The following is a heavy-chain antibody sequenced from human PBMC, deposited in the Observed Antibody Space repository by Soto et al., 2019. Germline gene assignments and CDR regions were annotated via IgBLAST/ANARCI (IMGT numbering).Heavy chain of an antibody. CDR2: IYWDDDK. Sequence: QITLKESGPTLVKPTQTLTLTCTFSGFSLSTSGVGVGWIRQPPGKALEWLALIYWDDDKRYSPSLKSRLTITKDTSKNQVVLTMTNIDPVDTATYYCAHIFSSWYYFDYWGQGTLVTVSS. V-gene: IGHV2-5*02. CDR3: AHIFSSWYYFDY. J-gene: IGHJ4*02. D-gene: IGHD6-13*01. CDR1: GFSLSTSGVG.